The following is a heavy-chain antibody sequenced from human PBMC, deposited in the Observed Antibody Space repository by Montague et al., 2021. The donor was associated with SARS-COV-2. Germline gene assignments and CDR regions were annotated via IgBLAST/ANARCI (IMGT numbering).Heavy chain of an antibody. J-gene: IGHJ6*02. D-gene: IGHD3-10*01. CDR2: IFRRGAT. CDR1: GDSISDYY. V-gene: IGHV4-59*01. CDR3: ARTSRGSRYFYGVDV. Sequence: SETLSLTCTVSGDSISDYYWSWIRQPPGMGLEWIGYIFRRGATNYNPPLKSRVIIPLDTSKSQFSLRLSSVTAADTAIYYCARTSRGSRYFYGVDVWGQGTTVTVSS.